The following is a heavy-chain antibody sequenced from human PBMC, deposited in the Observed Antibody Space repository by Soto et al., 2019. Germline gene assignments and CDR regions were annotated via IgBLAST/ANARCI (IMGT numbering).Heavy chain of an antibody. V-gene: IGHV1-18*01. CDR2: ISTYNGNT. J-gene: IGHJ4*02. CDR1: GYTFTTYG. Sequence: QVQLVQSGAEVKKPGASMKVSCKASGYTFTTYGMSWVRQAPGQGLDWMGWISTYNGNTKYAESLQGRVSMTTDTTTSTAYMELKSLTSDETAVYYCARGPTDYYDNSGNYFLDQGGQGTLVTVSS. D-gene: IGHD3-22*01. CDR3: ARGPTDYYDNSGNYFLDQ.